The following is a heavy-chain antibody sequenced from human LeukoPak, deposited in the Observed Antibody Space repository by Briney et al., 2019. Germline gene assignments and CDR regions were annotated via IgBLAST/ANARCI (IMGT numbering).Heavy chain of an antibody. V-gene: IGHV3-48*02. D-gene: IGHD2-21*02. CDR2: ISSSSTI. CDR1: GFTFSSYS. J-gene: IGHJ4*02. CDR3: ARTTLNCGGDCYYGSYFDY. Sequence: GGSLRLSCAASGFTFSSYSMNWVRQAPGKGLEWVSYISSSSTIYYADSVKGRFTISRDNAKNSLYLQMNSLRDEDTAVYYCARTTLNCGGDCYYGSYFDYWGQGTLVTVSS.